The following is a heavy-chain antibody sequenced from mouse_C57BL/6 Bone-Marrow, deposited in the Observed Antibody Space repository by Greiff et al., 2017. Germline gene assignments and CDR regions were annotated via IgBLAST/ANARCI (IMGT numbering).Heavy chain of an antibody. J-gene: IGHJ4*01. CDR2: IYPGSGNT. CDR3: AKLGGDYYAMDY. CDR1: GYTFTDYY. V-gene: IGHV1-76*01. D-gene: IGHD4-1*01. Sequence: QVQLQQSGAELVRPGASVKLSCKASGYTFTDYYINWVKQRPGQGLEWIARIYPGSGNTYYNEKFKGEATLTAEKSSSTAYMQLSSLTSEDSAVYFCAKLGGDYYAMDYWGRGTSVTVSS.